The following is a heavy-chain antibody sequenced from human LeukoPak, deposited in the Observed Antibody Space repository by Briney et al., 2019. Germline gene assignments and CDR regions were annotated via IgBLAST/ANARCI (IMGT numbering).Heavy chain of an antibody. Sequence: GGSLRLSCVASGFTVSSNYMSWVRQAPGKGLEWVSVIYSGGSTYYADSVKGRFTISRHISKNTLYLQMNSLRPEDTAVYYCASGSWVFDFRGQGTLVTVSS. V-gene: IGHV3-53*04. J-gene: IGHJ4*02. D-gene: IGHD3-16*01. CDR2: IYSGGST. CDR3: ASGSWVFDF. CDR1: GFTVSSNY.